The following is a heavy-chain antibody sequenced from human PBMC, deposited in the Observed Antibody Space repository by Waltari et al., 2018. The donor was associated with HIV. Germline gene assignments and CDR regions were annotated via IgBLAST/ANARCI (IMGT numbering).Heavy chain of an antibody. J-gene: IGHJ4*02. CDR1: GFTFDAYT. Sequence: EVQLVESGGLVVQPGGSLRLSCAASGFTFDAYTMHWVRHAPGKGLEWLSLISWDGGRTYYADSEMGRFTNTRDNNKKSLYLQMTSLTSDDTATYYCAKVSLARMTTVITTFDYWGQGTLVTVSS. CDR3: AKVSLARMTTVITTFDY. CDR2: ISWDGGRT. V-gene: IGHV3-43*01. D-gene: IGHD3-10*01.